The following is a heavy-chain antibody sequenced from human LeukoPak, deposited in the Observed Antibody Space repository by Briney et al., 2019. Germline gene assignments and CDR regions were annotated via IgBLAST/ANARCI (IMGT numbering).Heavy chain of an antibody. CDR2: MNPNSGNT. CDR3: ARALQWELLMLDY. CDR1: GYTFTRYA. D-gene: IGHD1-26*01. V-gene: IGHV1-8*03. J-gene: IGHJ4*02. Sequence: ASVKVSCKASGYTFTRYAMNWVRQATGQGLEWMGWMNPNSGNTGYAQKFQGRVTITRNTSISTAYMELSSLRSDDTAVYYCARALQWELLMLDYWGQGTLVTVSS.